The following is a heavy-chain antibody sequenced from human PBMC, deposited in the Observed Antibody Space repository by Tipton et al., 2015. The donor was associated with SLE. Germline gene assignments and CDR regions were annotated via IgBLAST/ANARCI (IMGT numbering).Heavy chain of an antibody. J-gene: IGHJ4*02. CDR3: AKAGRDYGDYLTYDN. V-gene: IGHV4-61*02. D-gene: IGHD4-17*01. CDR1: GGSISSGDYY. CDR2: IYTTGST. Sequence: LRLSCTVSGGSISSGDYYWTWFRQPAGKGLEWIGRIYTTGSTNYNPSLESRVTISADTSKNQFSLKLSSVTVADMAVYYCAKAGRDYGDYLTYDNWGQGTLVTVSS.